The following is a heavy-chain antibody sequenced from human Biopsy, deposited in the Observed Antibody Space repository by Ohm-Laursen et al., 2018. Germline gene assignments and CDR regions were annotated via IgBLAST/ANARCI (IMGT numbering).Heavy chain of an antibody. J-gene: IGHJ5*02. V-gene: IGHV1-69*10. CDR3: ARGEGSSWFDP. Sequence: SVKVSCKASGDSFTSYAIGWVRQAPGQGLEWVGGIIPIPNVATYAPKFQGRITITADESTGTAYMELSSLTSDDTAVYFCARGEGSSWFDPWGHGTLVTVSS. CDR2: IIPIPNVA. CDR1: GDSFTSYA. D-gene: IGHD1-26*01.